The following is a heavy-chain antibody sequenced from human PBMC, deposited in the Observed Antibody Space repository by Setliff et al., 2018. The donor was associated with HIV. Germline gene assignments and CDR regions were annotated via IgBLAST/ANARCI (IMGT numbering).Heavy chain of an antibody. CDR2: IYHTGST. V-gene: IGHV4-39*07. CDR3: ARDNRGRGTYGGYFYSYGVDV. J-gene: IGHJ6*02. Sequence: LSLTCTVSGGSISSSSYYWGWIRQPPGKGLEWIGSIYHTGSTYYNPSLKSRVTISVDTSKSQFYLKLASVTAADTALYFCARDNRGRGTYGGYFYSYGVDVWGQGTTVTVSS. CDR1: GGSISSSSYY. D-gene: IGHD3-16*01.